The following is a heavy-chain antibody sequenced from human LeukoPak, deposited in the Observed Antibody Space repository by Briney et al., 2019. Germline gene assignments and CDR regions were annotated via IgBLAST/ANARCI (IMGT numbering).Heavy chain of an antibody. V-gene: IGHV3-7*01. J-gene: IGHJ4*02. CDR1: GFTFSSYW. D-gene: IGHD1-26*01. Sequence: GGPLRLSCAASGFTFSSYWMSWVRQAPGKGLEWVANIKQDGSEKYYVDSVKGRFTISRDNAKNSLYLQMNSLRAEDTAVYYCARDKVVGPSNFDYWGQGTLVTVSS. CDR2: IKQDGSEK. CDR3: ARDKVVGPSNFDY.